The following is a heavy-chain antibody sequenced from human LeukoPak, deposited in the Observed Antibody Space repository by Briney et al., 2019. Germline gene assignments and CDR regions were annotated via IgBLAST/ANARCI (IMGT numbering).Heavy chain of an antibody. V-gene: IGHV3-33*01. CDR2: IWYDGNNK. Sequence: GGSLRLSCAASRFVFSNYGMHWVRQAPGKGLEWVAVIWYDGNNKYYADFVRGRFTISRDNSKNTLYLQMNSLRAEDTAVYYCARDGNSGYDYPIFYYWGQGALVTVS. J-gene: IGHJ4*02. D-gene: IGHD5-12*01. CDR3: ARDGNSGYDYPIFYY. CDR1: RFVFSNYG.